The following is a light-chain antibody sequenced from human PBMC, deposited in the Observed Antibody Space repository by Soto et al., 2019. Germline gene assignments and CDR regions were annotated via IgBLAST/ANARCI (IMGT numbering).Light chain of an antibody. J-gene: IGKJ5*01. CDR3: QQRNVWPPVT. V-gene: IGKV3-11*01. CDR2: GAF. Sequence: EIVLTQSPATLSLSPGERATLSCRASQSVSSCLAWYQQKPGQAPRLLIYGAFNRATGIPARFSGSGSGTDFTLTISSLEPEDSAVYYCQQRNVWPPVTFGQGTRLEIK. CDR1: QSVSSC.